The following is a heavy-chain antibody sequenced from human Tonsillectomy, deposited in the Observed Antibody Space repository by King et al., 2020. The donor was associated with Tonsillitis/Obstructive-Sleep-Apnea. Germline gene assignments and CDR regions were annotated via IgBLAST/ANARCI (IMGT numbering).Heavy chain of an antibody. Sequence: VQLVESGGALVQPGGSLRLSCEASGFTFSRYWMHWVRHAPGKGLVWVSRISTDGSSTTYAGSVKGRFSISRDNAKNTVYLQMNSLRVEDTAVYYCARDFIYQGNWGQGTTVTVSS. J-gene: IGHJ6*02. V-gene: IGHV3-74*01. CDR2: ISTDGSST. CDR1: GFTFSRYW. CDR3: ARDFIYQGN. D-gene: IGHD2-2*01.